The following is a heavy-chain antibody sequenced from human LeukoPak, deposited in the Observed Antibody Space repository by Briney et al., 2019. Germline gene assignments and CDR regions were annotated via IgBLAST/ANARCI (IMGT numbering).Heavy chain of an antibody. CDR1: GFTFSSYS. CDR3: ATMYYYGSGSYLSRNYYFDY. J-gene: IGHJ4*02. CDR2: ISSVSSYI. V-gene: IGHV3-21*01. D-gene: IGHD3-10*01. Sequence: GGSLRLSCAASGFTFSSYSMNWVRQAPGKGLEWVSSISSVSSYIYYADSVKGRFTISRDNAKNSLYLQMNSLRAEDTAAYYCATMYYYGSGSYLSRNYYFDYWGQGTLVTVSS.